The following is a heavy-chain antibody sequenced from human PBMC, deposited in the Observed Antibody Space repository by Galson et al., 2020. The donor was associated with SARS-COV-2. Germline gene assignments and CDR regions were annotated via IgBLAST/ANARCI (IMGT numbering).Heavy chain of an antibody. Sequence: SETLSLTCTVSGGSISRSSNYWDWIRQPPGKRPEWIASFYYSGSSYYNPALQSRVTISVDTSSNQFSLKLTSVTAADTAVYYCARHSRDDSEGYQFDFWGQGTLVTVSS. V-gene: IGHV4-39*01. CDR2: FYYSGSS. CDR1: GGSISRSSNY. CDR3: ARHSRDDSEGYQFDF. J-gene: IGHJ4*02. D-gene: IGHD2-2*01.